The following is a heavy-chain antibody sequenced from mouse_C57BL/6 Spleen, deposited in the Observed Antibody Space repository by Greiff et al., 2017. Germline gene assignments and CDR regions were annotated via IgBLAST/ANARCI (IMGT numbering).Heavy chain of an antibody. D-gene: IGHD2-5*01. CDR3: ARQDYSNY. Sequence: VKLMESGGDLVKPGGSLKLSCAASGFTFSSYGMSWVRQTPDKRLEWVATISSGGSYTYYPDSVKGRFTISRDNAKNTLYLQMSSLKSEDTAMYYCARQDYSNYWGQGTLVTVSA. V-gene: IGHV5-6*02. J-gene: IGHJ3*01. CDR1: GFTFSSYG. CDR2: ISSGGSYT.